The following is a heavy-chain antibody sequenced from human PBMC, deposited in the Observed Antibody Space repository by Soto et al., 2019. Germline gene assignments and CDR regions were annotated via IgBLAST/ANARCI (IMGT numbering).Heavy chain of an antibody. Sequence: QVHLVQSGAEVRQPGSSVRVSCKASGGTFSGAGVSWVRQAPGQGLEWMGNHIPMFGSTNYAEKFQGRLTISADAPATTAYMDLSSLRSDDTAVYYCARGDGVNYYFDYWGQGALVTVSS. V-gene: IGHV1-69*18. CDR1: GGTFSGAG. D-gene: IGHD1-1*01. CDR2: HIPMFGST. J-gene: IGHJ4*02. CDR3: ARGDGVNYYFDY.